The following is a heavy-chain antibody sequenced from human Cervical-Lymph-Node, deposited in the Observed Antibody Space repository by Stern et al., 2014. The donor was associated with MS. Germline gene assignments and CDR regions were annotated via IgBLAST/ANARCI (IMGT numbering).Heavy chain of an antibody. CDR2: IHDSGST. CDR1: GGSISSSGYY. CDR3: ATTRWDLFTWNWFDP. J-gene: IGHJ5*02. V-gene: IGHV4-61*02. Sequence: VQLVESGPGLVKPSQTLSLTCTVSGGSISSSGYYWSWIRQPADKGLEWIGRIHDSGSTYYNPSLKRRVTISMDTATNQFSLKPPFVTAADTAVYYCATTRWDLFTWNWFDPWGQGTLVTVSS. D-gene: IGHD1-26*01.